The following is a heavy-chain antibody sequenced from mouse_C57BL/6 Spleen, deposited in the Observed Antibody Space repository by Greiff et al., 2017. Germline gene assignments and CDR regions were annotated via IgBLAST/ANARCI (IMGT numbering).Heavy chain of an antibody. CDR3: ARGDSSGLLYAMDY. Sequence: VQLVESGAELARPGASVKLSCKASGYTFTSYGISWVKQRTGQGLEWIGEIYPRSGNTYYNEKFKGKATLTADKSSSTAYMELRSLTSEDSAVYFCARGDSSGLLYAMDYWGQGTSVTVSS. V-gene: IGHV1-81*01. CDR2: IYPRSGNT. J-gene: IGHJ4*01. CDR1: GYTFTSYG. D-gene: IGHD3-2*02.